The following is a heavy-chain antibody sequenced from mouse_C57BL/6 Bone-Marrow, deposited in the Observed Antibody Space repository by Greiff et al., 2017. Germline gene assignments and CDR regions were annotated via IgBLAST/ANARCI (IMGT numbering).Heavy chain of an antibody. V-gene: IGHV3-5*01. CDR2: RYYSGTI. Sequence: VQLQQSGPGLVKPSQTVFLTCTVTGISITTGNYRWSWIRQFPGNKLEWIGYRYYSGTITYNPSLTSRTTITRDTPKNPFFLEMNSLTAEDTATYYCARDGNYAFDYWGQGTTLTVSS. J-gene: IGHJ2*01. CDR3: ARDGNYAFDY. CDR1: GISITTGNYR. D-gene: IGHD2-1*01.